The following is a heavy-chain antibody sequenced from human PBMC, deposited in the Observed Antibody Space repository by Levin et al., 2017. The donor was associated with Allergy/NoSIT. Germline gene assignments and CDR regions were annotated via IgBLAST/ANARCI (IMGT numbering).Heavy chain of an antibody. D-gene: IGHD6-13*01. CDR3: ARATRSSLIYYFDY. CDR1: GDSIRRFY. CDR2: GFYSGTT. J-gene: IGHJ4*02. Sequence: SPTLSLPCTVSGDSIRRFYWSWIRQPPGRGLEWIGNGFYSGTTNYNPSLKSRVTILVDTSKNQFSLKLSSVTAADTAVYYCARATRSSLIYYFDYWGPGTLVTVSS. V-gene: IGHV4-59*01.